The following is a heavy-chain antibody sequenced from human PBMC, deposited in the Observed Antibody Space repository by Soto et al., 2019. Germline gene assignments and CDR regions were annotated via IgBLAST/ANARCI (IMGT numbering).Heavy chain of an antibody. J-gene: IGHJ4*02. V-gene: IGHV3-30*18. D-gene: IGHD1-26*01. CDR1: GFTFSSYG. Sequence: LRLSCAASGFTFSSYGMHWVRQAPGKGLEWVAVISYDGSNKYYADSVKGRFTISRGNSKNTLYLQMNSLRAEDTAVYYCAKASLKWEPPLFDYWGQGTLVTVSS. CDR2: ISYDGSNK. CDR3: AKASLKWEPPLFDY.